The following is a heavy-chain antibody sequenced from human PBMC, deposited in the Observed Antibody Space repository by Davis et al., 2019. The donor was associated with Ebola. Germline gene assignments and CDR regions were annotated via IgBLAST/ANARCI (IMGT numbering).Heavy chain of an antibody. Sequence: ASVKVSCKTSGYTFTAHYLHWVRQAPGQGLEWMGWISGYNAKTQIAQIFQDRLSLTTDTSTSTAYMELRSLRADDTAVYYCAREATVTPWGFDYWGQGTLVTVSS. CDR3: AREATVTPWGFDY. V-gene: IGHV1-18*04. CDR2: ISGYNAKT. CDR1: GYTFTAHY. J-gene: IGHJ4*02. D-gene: IGHD4-11*01.